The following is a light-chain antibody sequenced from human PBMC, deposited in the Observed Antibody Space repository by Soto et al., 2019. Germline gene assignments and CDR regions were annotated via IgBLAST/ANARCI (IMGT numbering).Light chain of an antibody. CDR3: QAWDSSTPLV. V-gene: IGLV3-1*01. CDR2: QDS. CDR1: KLGDKY. J-gene: IGLJ3*02. Sequence: SYELTQPPSVSVSPGQTASITCSGDKLGDKYACWYQQKPGQSPVLVIYQDSKRPSGIPERFSGSNSGNTATLTISGTQAMDEADYYCQAWDSSTPLVFGGGTKVTVL.